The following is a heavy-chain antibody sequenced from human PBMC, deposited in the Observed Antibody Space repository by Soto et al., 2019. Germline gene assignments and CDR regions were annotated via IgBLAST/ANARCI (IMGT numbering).Heavy chain of an antibody. D-gene: IGHD3-22*01. J-gene: IGHJ4*02. CDR3: AREIVYFDSGGYFGYFDY. V-gene: IGHV4-31*03. Sequence: SETLSLTCTVSGGSISSRGYFWSWLRQRPGEGLECIGYINHNGRTNYSPSLKSRLTIGIDTSKSQFSLKLSSVTAADTAIYYCAREIVYFDSGGYFGYFDYWGQGALVTVSS. CDR2: INHNGRT. CDR1: GGSISSRGYF.